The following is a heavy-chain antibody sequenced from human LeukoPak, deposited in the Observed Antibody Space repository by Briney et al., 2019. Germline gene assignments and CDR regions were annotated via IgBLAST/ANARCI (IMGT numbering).Heavy chain of an antibody. CDR1: GFTFSSYS. J-gene: IGHJ5*02. CDR3: AREYCSSTSCDSNWFDP. CDR2: ISSSSSYI. V-gene: IGHV3-21*01. D-gene: IGHD2-2*01. Sequence: GGSLRLSCAASGFTFSSYSMNWVRQAPGKGLEWVSSISSSSSYIYYADSVKGRFTISRDNAKNSLYLQMNSLRAEDTAVYHCAREYCSSTSCDSNWFDPWGQGTLVTVSS.